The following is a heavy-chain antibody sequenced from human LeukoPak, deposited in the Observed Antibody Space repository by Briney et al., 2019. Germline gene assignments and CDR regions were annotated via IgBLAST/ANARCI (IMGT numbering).Heavy chain of an antibody. J-gene: IGHJ6*02. CDR2: ISSSSSYI. V-gene: IGHV3-21*01. Sequence: PGGSLRLSCAASGFTFSSYSMNWVRQAPGKGLEWVSSISSSSSYIYYADSVKGRFTISRDNAKNSLYLQMNSLRAEDTAVYYCARDRPCTSCNYYYYGMDVWGQGTTVTVSS. CDR3: ARDRPCTSCNYYYYGMDV. D-gene: IGHD2-2*01. CDR1: GFTFSSYS.